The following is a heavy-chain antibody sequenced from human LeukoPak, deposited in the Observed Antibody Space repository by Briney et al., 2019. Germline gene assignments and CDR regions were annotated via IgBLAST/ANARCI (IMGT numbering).Heavy chain of an antibody. V-gene: IGHV1-69*04. CDR1: GGTFSSYA. D-gene: IGHD2-15*01. Sequence: SVKVSCKASGGTFSSYAISWVRQAPGQGLEWMGRIIPILGIANCAQKFQGRVTITADKSTSTAYMELSSLRSEDTAVYYCAKGGSCSGVTCFLPLFDFWGQGTLVPVSS. CDR2: IIPILGIA. J-gene: IGHJ4*02. CDR3: AKGGSCSGVTCFLPLFDF.